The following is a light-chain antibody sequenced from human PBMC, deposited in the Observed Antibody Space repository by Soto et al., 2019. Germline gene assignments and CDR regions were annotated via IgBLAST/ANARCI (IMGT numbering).Light chain of an antibody. J-gene: IGLJ1*01. CDR3: SSYAGSNNSLYV. V-gene: IGLV2-8*01. CDR1: SSDVGGYNY. Sequence: QCVLTQPPSASGSHGQSVTISCNGTSSDVGGYNYVSWYQQHPGKAPKLMIYEVSKRPSGVPDRFSGSKSGNTASLTVSGLQAEDEADYYCSSYAGSNNSLYVFGTGTKVTVL. CDR2: EVS.